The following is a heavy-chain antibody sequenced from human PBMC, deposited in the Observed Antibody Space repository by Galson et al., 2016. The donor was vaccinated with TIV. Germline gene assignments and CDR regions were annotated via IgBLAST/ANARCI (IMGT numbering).Heavy chain of an antibody. CDR1: GFTFSTYA. D-gene: IGHD4-23*01. V-gene: IGHV3-23*01. Sequence: SLRLSCAASGFTFSTYAMNWVRQAPGKGLEWVSGIVGTGGTTYYADSVKGRFTISRYHSKNTLYLQMNSLRAEDTAVYYCAKRKNYGGDAFDLWGQGTLVTVSS. CDR2: IVGTGGTT. J-gene: IGHJ3*01. CDR3: AKRKNYGGDAFDL.